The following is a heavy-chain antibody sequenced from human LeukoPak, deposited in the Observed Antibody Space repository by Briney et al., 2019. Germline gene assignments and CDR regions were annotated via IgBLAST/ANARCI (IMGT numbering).Heavy chain of an antibody. CDR2: ITHSGIP. J-gene: IGHJ4*02. CDR1: GGSFSGYY. D-gene: IGHD6-13*01. CDR3: TSLYSSNWYLGDY. V-gene: IGHV4-34*01. Sequence: SETLSLTCAVYGGSFSGYYWSWIRQPPGKGLEWIGSITHSGIPYYSPSLRSRVTISLDASKNQFSLKLTSVTAADTAVYYCTSLYSSNWYLGDYWGQGALVTVSS.